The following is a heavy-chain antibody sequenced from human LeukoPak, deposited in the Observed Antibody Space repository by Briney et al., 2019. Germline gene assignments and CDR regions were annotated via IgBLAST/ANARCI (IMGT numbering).Heavy chain of an antibody. Sequence: PGGSLRLSCAASGFTFSSYWMHWVRQAPGKGLEWVSGISWNSGSIGYADSVKGRFTISRDNAKNSLYLQMNSLRAEDMALYYCAKAASSSWYRRAPYYFDYWGQGTLVTVSS. D-gene: IGHD6-13*01. CDR3: AKAASSSWYRRAPYYFDY. J-gene: IGHJ4*02. V-gene: IGHV3-9*03. CDR2: ISWNSGSI. CDR1: GFTFSSYW.